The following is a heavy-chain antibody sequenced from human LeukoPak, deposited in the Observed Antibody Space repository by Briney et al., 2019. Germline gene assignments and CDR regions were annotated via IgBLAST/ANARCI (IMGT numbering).Heavy chain of an antibody. V-gene: IGHV1-18*01. CDR2: ISAYNGNT. Sequence: GASVKVSCKASGYTFTSYGISWVRQAPGQGLEWMGWISAYNGNTNYAQKLQGRVTMTTDTSTSTAYMELRSLRSDDTAVYYCAREQDPGDLWFGELHYWGQGTLVTVSS. CDR1: GYTFTSYG. D-gene: IGHD3-10*01. CDR3: AREQDPGDLWFGELHY. J-gene: IGHJ4*02.